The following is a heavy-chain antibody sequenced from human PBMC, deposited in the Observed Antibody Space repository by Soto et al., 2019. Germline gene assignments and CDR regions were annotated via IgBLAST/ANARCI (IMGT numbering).Heavy chain of an antibody. Sequence: ASVMVSCKASGYTFTGYYIHWVRQAPGQGLEWMGWIDPNSGGTHYAPKFQGRVAMTRAASINTAYMELNRLRSDDTAVYYCAKNGPSLGAWFDPWGQGTLVTVSS. CDR1: GYTFTGYY. CDR2: IDPNSGGT. CDR3: AKNGPSLGAWFDP. J-gene: IGHJ5*02. D-gene: IGHD2-8*01. V-gene: IGHV1-2*02.